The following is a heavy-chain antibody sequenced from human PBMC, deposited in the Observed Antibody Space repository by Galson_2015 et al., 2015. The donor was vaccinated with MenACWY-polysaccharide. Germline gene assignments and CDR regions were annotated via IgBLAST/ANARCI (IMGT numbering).Heavy chain of an antibody. CDR3: ARVAGRDPFDY. CDR1: GDSVSSNSAA. CDR2: TYYRSKWYN. Sequence: CAISGDSVSSNSAAWSWIRQSPSRGLEWLGRTYYRSKWYNDYAVSVESRITINPDTSKNQFSLQLNSVTPEDTAVYYCARVAGRDPFDYWGQGTLVTVSS. D-gene: IGHD6-19*01. V-gene: IGHV6-1*01. J-gene: IGHJ4*02.